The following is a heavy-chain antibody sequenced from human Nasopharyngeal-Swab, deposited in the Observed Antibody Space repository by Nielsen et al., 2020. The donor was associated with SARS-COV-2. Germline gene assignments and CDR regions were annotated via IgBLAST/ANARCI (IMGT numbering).Heavy chain of an antibody. D-gene: IGHD3-10*01. J-gene: IGHJ4*02. CDR2: AYTSGST. CDR3: ARVALNYFGSGTYKDY. CDR1: GGSMSSDNYY. Sequence: SETLSLTCTVSGGSMSSDNYYWSWIRQPAGKGLEWIGRAYTSGSTNYNPSLKRRVTISADTSRNQFFLKLRSVTAADTAVYYCARVALNYFGSGTYKDYWGQGTLVTVSS. V-gene: IGHV4-61*02.